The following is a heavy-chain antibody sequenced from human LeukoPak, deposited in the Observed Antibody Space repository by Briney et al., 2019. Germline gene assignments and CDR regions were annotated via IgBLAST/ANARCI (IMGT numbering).Heavy chain of an antibody. CDR1: GDSISSSSYY. J-gene: IGHJ1*01. Sequence: TSETLSLTCTVSGDSISSSSYYWAWIRQPPGKGLEWIGEINHSGSTNYNPSLKSRVTLSVDTSKNQFSLRLNSVTAADTAVYYCATVPYDSSGYYSAGYFQHWGQGTLVTVSS. CDR2: INHSGST. D-gene: IGHD3-22*01. V-gene: IGHV4-39*07. CDR3: ATVPYDSSGYYSAGYFQH.